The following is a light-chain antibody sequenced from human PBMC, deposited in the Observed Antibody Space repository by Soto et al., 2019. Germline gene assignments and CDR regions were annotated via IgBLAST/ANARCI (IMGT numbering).Light chain of an antibody. J-gene: IGKJ1*01. V-gene: IGKV3-20*01. Sequence: EIVLTQSPGTLSLSQGERATLSCRASQSVSSSYLAWYQQKPGQAPRLLIYGASSRATGIPDRFSGSGSETDFTLTISRLEPEDFAVYYCQQYGSSPWTFGQGTMVDVK. CDR2: GAS. CDR3: QQYGSSPWT. CDR1: QSVSSSY.